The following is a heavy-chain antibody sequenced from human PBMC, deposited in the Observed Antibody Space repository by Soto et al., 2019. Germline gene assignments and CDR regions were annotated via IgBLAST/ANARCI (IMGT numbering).Heavy chain of an antibody. J-gene: IGHJ4*02. CDR2: ISAGGGST. V-gene: IGHV3-23*01. CDR3: ASYYYFNSGSLRNFDY. CDR1: GFTFSTYA. D-gene: IGHD3-22*01. Sequence: GGSLRLSCAASGFTFSTYAMSWVRQAPGEGLEWVSSISAGGGSTYYADSVRGRFTISRDNSQNTLYLQMHSLRAEDAAVYYCASYYYFNSGSLRNFDYWGQGTLVTVSS.